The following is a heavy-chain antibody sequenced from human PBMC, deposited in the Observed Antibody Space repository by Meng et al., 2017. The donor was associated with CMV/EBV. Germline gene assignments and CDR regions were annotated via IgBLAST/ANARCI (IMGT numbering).Heavy chain of an antibody. CDR3: ARVGRWSIKADYYWYFDL. V-gene: IGHV3-48*04. J-gene: IGHJ2*01. CDR1: GFTFSSYS. D-gene: IGHD2-8*02. Sequence: GGSLRLSCAASGFTFSSYSMNWVRQAPGKGLEWVSYISSSSNTIYYADSVKGRFTISRDNAKNSLYLQMNSLRAEDTAVYYCARVGRWSIKADYYWYFDLWGRGTLVTVSS. CDR2: ISSSSNTI.